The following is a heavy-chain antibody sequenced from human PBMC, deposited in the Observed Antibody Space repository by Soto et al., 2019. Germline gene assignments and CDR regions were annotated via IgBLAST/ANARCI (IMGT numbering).Heavy chain of an antibody. J-gene: IGHJ4*02. V-gene: IGHV4-59*08. D-gene: IGHD1-26*01. CDR3: ARRWGAAVDY. CDR2: IYYSGST. Sequence: QVQLQESGPGLVKPSETLSLTCTVSGGSISSYYWSWIRQPPGKGLEWIGYIYYSGSTNYNPSLKRRVTISGAPSKHPFSLKLSSVTAADTAVYYCARRWGAAVDYWGQGTLVTVSS. CDR1: GGSISSYY.